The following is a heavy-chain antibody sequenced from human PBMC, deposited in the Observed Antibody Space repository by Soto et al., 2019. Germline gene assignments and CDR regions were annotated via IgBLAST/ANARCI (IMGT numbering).Heavy chain of an antibody. J-gene: IGHJ4*02. Sequence: TSVKVSCKASGYTFTVYYMHWVRQAPGQGLERMGWINPKSGGTMYPQKFQGRVTMTWDTSISTAYMALIRLRSDDTAVYYCAIDLAKGGGSAGFDYWGQGTFVTVSS. CDR1: GYTFTVYY. D-gene: IGHD1-26*01. V-gene: IGHV1-2*02. CDR2: INPKSGGT. CDR3: AIDLAKGGGSAGFDY.